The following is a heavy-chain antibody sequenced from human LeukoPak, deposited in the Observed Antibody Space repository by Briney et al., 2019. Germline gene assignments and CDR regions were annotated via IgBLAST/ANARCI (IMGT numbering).Heavy chain of an antibody. CDR1: GFTFSSYA. CDR2: TSYDGSNK. CDR3: VLTGLLWFGELLANDY. V-gene: IGHV3-30*04. J-gene: IGHJ4*02. Sequence: GRSLRLSCAASGFTFSSYAMHWVRQAPGKGLEWVAVTSYDGSNKYYADSVKGRFTISRDNSKNTLYLQMNSLRAEDTAVYYCVLTGLLWFGELLANDYWGQGTLVTVSS. D-gene: IGHD3-10*01.